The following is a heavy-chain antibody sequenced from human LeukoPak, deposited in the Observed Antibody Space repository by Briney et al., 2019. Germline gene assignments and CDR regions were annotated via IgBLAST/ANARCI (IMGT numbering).Heavy chain of an antibody. Sequence: GGSLRLSCAASGFTFSSYWMHWVRQAPGKGLVWVSRINNDESHTTYADSVKGRFTISRDNAKNTLYLQMNSLRVEDTAVYYCAKHRQVEDSGSHYVIFDYWGQGTLVTVSS. J-gene: IGHJ4*02. V-gene: IGHV3-74*01. D-gene: IGHD1-26*01. CDR2: INNDESHT. CDR3: AKHRQVEDSGSHYVIFDY. CDR1: GFTFSSYW.